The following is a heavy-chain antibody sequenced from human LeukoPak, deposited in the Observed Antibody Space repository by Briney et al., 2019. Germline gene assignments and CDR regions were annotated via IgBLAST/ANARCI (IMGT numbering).Heavy chain of an antibody. CDR3: ARGSIAARRGAFDI. Sequence: SETLSLTCTVSGGSISSYYWSWIRQPPGKGLEWIGYIYYSGSTNYNPSLKSRVTISVDTSKNQFSLKLSSVTAADTAVYYCARGSIAARRGAFDIWGQGTMVTVSS. CDR2: IYYSGST. CDR1: GGSISSYY. V-gene: IGHV4-59*01. D-gene: IGHD6-6*01. J-gene: IGHJ3*02.